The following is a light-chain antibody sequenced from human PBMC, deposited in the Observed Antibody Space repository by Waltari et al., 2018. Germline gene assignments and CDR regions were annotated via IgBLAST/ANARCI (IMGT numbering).Light chain of an antibody. J-gene: IGKJ2*03. CDR1: QSVSSY. V-gene: IGKV3-11*01. CDR3: QQRSNWPPVYS. CDR2: DAS. Sequence: EIVLTQSPATLSLSPGERATLSCRASQSVSSYLAWYQQKPGQAPRLLIYDASNGATGIPARFSGSGSGTYFTLTISSLEPEDFAVYYCQQRSNWPPVYSFGQGTKLEIK.